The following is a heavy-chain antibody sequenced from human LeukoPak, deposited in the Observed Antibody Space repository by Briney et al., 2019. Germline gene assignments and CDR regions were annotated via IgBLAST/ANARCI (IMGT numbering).Heavy chain of an antibody. J-gene: IGHJ5*02. Sequence: GGSLRLSCAASGFTFSSYSMNWVRQAPGKGLEWVSSISSSSSYIYYADSVKGRFTISRDNAKNSLYLQMNSLRAEDTAVYYCASIRLGELSLSWGQGTLVTVSS. D-gene: IGHD3-16*02. CDR2: ISSSSSYI. CDR3: ASIRLGELSLS. V-gene: IGHV3-21*01. CDR1: GFTFSSYS.